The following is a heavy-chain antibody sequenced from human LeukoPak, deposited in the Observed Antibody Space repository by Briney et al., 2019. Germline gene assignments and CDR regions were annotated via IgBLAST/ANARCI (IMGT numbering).Heavy chain of an antibody. J-gene: IGHJ4*02. CDR1: GYTFTGYY. D-gene: IGHD3-10*01. V-gene: IGHV1-2*02. Sequence: ASVTVSCKSSGYTFTGYYMHWVRQAPGHGLEWVGWINPNSGGTNYAQKLQGRVTMTRDTSISTAYMELSRLRSDDTAVYYCARGITMVRGVIMAPGYWGQGTLVTVSS. CDR2: INPNSGGT. CDR3: ARGITMVRGVIMAPGY.